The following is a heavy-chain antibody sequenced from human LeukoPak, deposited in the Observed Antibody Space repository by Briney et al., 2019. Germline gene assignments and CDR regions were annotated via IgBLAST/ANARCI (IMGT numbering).Heavy chain of an antibody. J-gene: IGHJ4*02. CDR2: IIPILGIA. V-gene: IGHV1-69*04. Sequence: ASVKVSCKASGGTFSSYAINWVRQAPGQGLEWMGRIIPILGIANYAQEFQGRVTITADKSTSTAYMELSSLRSEDTAVYYCARDYYGSGRPFDYWGQGTLVTVSS. CDR3: ARDYYGSGRPFDY. D-gene: IGHD3-10*01. CDR1: GGTFSSYA.